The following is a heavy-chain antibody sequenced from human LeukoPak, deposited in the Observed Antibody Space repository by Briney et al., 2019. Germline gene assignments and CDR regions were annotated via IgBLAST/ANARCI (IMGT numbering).Heavy chain of an antibody. Sequence: GGSLRLSCAASGFIFSNYAITWIRLAPGKGLEWVSEISGSGESTYYGDSVKGRFTISRDNSKNTLYLQMNSLKAGDTAIYYCAREHWDFDYWGQGTLVTVSS. CDR1: GFIFSNYA. CDR3: AREHWDFDY. J-gene: IGHJ4*02. D-gene: IGHD7-27*01. CDR2: ISGSGEST. V-gene: IGHV3-23*01.